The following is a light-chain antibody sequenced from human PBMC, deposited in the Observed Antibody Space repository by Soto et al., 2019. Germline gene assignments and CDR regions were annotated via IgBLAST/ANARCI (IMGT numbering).Light chain of an antibody. J-gene: IGKJ1*01. CDR2: AAS. Sequence: DIQMTQSPSSLSASLGHRFTITCRASQSISSYLNWYQQKPGKAPKLLIYAASSLQSGVPSRFSGGGSGSEFTLTISGLQPDDFATYYCQQYYSYCAFGQGTKVDIK. V-gene: IGKV1-39*01. CDR3: QQYYSYCA. CDR1: QSISSY.